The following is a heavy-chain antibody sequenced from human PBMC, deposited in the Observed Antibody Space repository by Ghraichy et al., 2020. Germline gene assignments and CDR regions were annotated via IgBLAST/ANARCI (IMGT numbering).Heavy chain of an antibody. CDR1: GFTFSSYA. CDR2: ISGSGGST. CDR3: AKGMRGVGATMGLFEY. Sequence: GGSLRLSCAASGFTFSSYAMSWVRQAPGKGLEWVSAISGSGGSTYYADSVKGRFTISRDNSKNTLYLQMNSLRAEDTAVYYCAKGMRGVGATMGLFEYWGQGTLVTVSS. D-gene: IGHD1-26*01. V-gene: IGHV3-23*01. J-gene: IGHJ4*02.